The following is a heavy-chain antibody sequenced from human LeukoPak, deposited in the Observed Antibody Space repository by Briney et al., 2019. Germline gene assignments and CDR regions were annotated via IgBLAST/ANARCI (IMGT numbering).Heavy chain of an antibody. D-gene: IGHD3-16*01. J-gene: IGHJ4*02. CDR3: ARDPFGPSTQLAHFDY. Sequence: GGSLRLSCAASGFTFSSYSMNWVRQAPGKGLEWVSSISSSSSYIYYADSVKGRFTISRDNAKNSLYLQMNSLRAEDTAVYYCARDPFGPSTQLAHFDYWGQGTLVTVSS. V-gene: IGHV3-21*01. CDR2: ISSSSSYI. CDR1: GFTFSSYS.